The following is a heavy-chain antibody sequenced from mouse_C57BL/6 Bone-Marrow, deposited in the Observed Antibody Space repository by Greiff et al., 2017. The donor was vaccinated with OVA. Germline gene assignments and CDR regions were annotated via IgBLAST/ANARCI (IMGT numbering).Heavy chain of an antibody. V-gene: IGHV5-12*01. D-gene: IGHD3-1*01. J-gene: IGHJ1*03. CDR3: ARARYWYFDV. CDR2: ISNGGGST. Sequence: EVMLVESGGGLVQPGGSLKLSCAASGFTFSDYYMYWVRQTPEKRLEWVAYISNGGGSTYYPDTVKGRFTISRDNAKNTLYLQMSRLKSEDTAMYYCARARYWYFDVWGTGTTVTVSS. CDR1: GFTFSDYY.